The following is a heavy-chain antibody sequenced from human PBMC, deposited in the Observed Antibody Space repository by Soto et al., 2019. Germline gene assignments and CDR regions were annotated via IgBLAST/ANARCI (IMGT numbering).Heavy chain of an antibody. V-gene: IGHV4-30-4*01. CDR2: IYDSGST. Sequence: QLQLRESGPGLVKPSETLSLTCTVSGGSISGGVGGLYYWSWIRQPPGKGLEWIGYIYDSGSTYSTPSPKSRVPIPADTSKNQFPLRLSSVPPADTAVYYCAREVIPLPTDWYFDLWGRGTLVTVSS. CDR1: GGSISGGVGGLYY. J-gene: IGHJ2*01. CDR3: AREVIPLPTDWYFDL. D-gene: IGHD2-15*01.